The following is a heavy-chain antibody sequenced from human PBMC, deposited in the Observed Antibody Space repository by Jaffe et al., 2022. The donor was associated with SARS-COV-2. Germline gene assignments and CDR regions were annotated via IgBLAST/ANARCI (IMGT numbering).Heavy chain of an antibody. J-gene: IGHJ5*02. CDR2: INPNSGGT. CDR3: ARDSRYCSSTSCPEGVGWFDP. Sequence: QVQLVQSGAEVKKPGASVKVSCKASGYTFTGYYMHWVRQAPGQGLEWMGWINPNSGGTNYAQKFQGRVTMTRDTSISTAYMELSRLRSDDTAVYYCARDSRYCSSTSCPEGVGWFDPWGQGTLVTVSS. D-gene: IGHD2-2*01. V-gene: IGHV1-2*02. CDR1: GYTFTGYY.